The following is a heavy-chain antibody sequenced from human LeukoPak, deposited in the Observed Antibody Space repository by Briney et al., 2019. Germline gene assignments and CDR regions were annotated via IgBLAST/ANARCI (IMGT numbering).Heavy chain of an antibody. D-gene: IGHD1-26*01. CDR3: ARVRELGIFDY. J-gene: IGHJ4*02. CDR1: GGSISSYY. CDR2: IYYSGST. Sequence: SETLSLTCTVSGGSISSYYWSWIRQPPGKGLEWIGYIYYSGSTNYNPSLKSRVTISVDTSKNQFSLKLSSVTAADTAVYYCARVRELGIFDYWGQETLVTVSS. V-gene: IGHV4-59*01.